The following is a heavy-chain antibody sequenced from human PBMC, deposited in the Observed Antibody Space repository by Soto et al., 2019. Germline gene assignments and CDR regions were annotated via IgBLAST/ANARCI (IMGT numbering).Heavy chain of an antibody. CDR1: GYTFTSYV. V-gene: IGHV1-18*01. CDR3: ARDWKDGYRRSGFGAFDI. J-gene: IGHJ3*02. D-gene: IGHD6-13*01. Sequence: ASVKVSCKASGYTFTSYVISWVRQAPGQGLEWMGWISADNGNTNYAQKLQDRVTVTTNTSTSTAYMDLRSLKSDDTAVYYCARDWKDGYRRSGFGAFDIWG. CDR2: ISADNGNT.